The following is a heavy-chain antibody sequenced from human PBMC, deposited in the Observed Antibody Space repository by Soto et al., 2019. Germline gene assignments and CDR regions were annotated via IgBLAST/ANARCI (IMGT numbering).Heavy chain of an antibody. Sequence: QVQLVQSGAEVKKPGASVKVSCKASGYTFTSYYMHWVRQAPGQGLEWMGIINPSGGSKSYAQKFQGIVTMTMDASTSTVYMELSSLRSEDTAVYYCAIADSGSTLDGMDVWGQGTTVTVSS. CDR2: INPSGGSK. J-gene: IGHJ6*02. CDR3: AIADSGSTLDGMDV. CDR1: GYTFTSYY. V-gene: IGHV1-46*01. D-gene: IGHD1-26*01.